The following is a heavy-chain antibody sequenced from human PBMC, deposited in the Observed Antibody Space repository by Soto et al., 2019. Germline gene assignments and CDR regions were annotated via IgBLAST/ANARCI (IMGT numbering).Heavy chain of an antibody. CDR2: IWYDGSNK. D-gene: IGHD4-17*01. CDR3: ARDGGPLATVTTPGY. V-gene: IGHV3-33*01. Sequence: QVQLVESGGGVVQPGRSLRLSCAASGLTFSSYGMHWVRQAPGKGLEWVAVIWYDGSNKYYADSVKGRFTISRDNSKNTLYLQMNSLRVEDTAVYYCARDGGPLATVTTPGYWGQGTLVTVSS. J-gene: IGHJ4*02. CDR1: GLTFSSYG.